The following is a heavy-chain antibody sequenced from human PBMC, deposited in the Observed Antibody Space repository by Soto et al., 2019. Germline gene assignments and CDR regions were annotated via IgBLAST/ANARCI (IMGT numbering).Heavy chain of an antibody. CDR3: ARDPRRTIKYCSSTSCYLYYYYMDV. CDR1: GFTFSSYS. J-gene: IGHJ6*03. CDR2: ISSSSSTI. Sequence: GGSLRLSCAASGFTFSSYSMNWFRQAPGKGLEWVSYISSSSSTIYYADSVKGRFTISRDNAKNSLYLQMNSLRAEDTAVYYCARDPRRTIKYCSSTSCYLYYYYMDVWGKGTTVTVSS. D-gene: IGHD2-2*01. V-gene: IGHV3-48*01.